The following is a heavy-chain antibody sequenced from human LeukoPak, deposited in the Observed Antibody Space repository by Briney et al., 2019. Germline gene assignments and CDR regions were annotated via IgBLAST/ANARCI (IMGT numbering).Heavy chain of an antibody. D-gene: IGHD3-10*01. Sequence: PGGSLRLSCAASGFTFSSYAMSCVRQAPGKGLEWVPDIKRSGGSTYYVDSVKGRFTISRDNSKNTLYLQINSLRAEDTAVYYCAKDLKFLWFGDSAPSWGQGTLVTVSS. CDR1: GFTFSSYA. CDR3: AKDLKFLWFGDSAPS. J-gene: IGHJ5*02. V-gene: IGHV3-23*01. CDR2: IKRSGGST.